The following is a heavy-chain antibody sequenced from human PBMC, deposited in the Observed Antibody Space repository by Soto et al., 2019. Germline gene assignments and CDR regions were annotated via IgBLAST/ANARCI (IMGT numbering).Heavy chain of an antibody. CDR1: GGSISSYY. CDR3: ARGGGIVATITSWFDP. V-gene: IGHV4-59*01. D-gene: IGHD5-12*01. CDR2: IYYSGST. Sequence: QVQLQESGPGLVKPSETLSLTCTVSGGSISSYYWSWIRQPPGKGLEWIGYIYYSGSTNYNPSLKSRVTISVDTSKNQFSLKLSSVTAADTAVYYCARGGGIVATITSWFDPWGQGTLVTVSS. J-gene: IGHJ5*02.